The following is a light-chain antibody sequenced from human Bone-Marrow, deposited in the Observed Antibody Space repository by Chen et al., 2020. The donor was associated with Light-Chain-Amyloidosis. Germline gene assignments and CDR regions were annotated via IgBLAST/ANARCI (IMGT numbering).Light chain of an antibody. CDR1: NIGSTS. CDR2: DDS. J-gene: IGLJ3*02. CDR3: QVWDRSSDRPV. Sequence: SYVLPQPSSVSVAPGQKATLACGGNNIGSTSVHWYQQPPGQAPLLVVYDDSHWPSGIPERLSGSNSGNTATLTISRVEAGDEADYCCQVWDRSSDRPVFGGGTKLTGL. V-gene: IGLV3-21*02.